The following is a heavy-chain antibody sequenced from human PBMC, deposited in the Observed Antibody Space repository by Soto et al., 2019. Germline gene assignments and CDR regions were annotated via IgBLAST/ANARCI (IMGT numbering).Heavy chain of an antibody. J-gene: IGHJ6*02. Sequence: GGSLRLSCAASGFTFSGSAMHWVRQASGKGLEWVGRIRSKANSYATAYAASVKGRFTISRDDSKNTAYLQMNSLKTEDTAMYYCTRHVVGGYYDSSGYSDYYGMDVWGQGTTVTVSS. V-gene: IGHV3-73*01. CDR1: GFTFSGSA. CDR2: IRSKANSYAT. D-gene: IGHD3-22*01. CDR3: TRHVVGGYYDSSGYSDYYGMDV.